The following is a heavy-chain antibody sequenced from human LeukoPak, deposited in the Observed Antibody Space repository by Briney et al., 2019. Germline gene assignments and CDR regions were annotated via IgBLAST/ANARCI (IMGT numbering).Heavy chain of an antibody. CDR3: ARDRDIILMGHGMDV. J-gene: IGHJ6*02. Sequence: PGGSQRLSCAASGFTFSSHAMTWVRQAPGKGLEWVSTIGGAAGSRNFADSVRGRFTISRDNSNNTLFLHMTNLRAEDTAVYYCARDRDIILMGHGMDVWGQGTTVTVSS. V-gene: IGHV3-23*01. D-gene: IGHD1-26*01. CDR1: GFTFSSHA. CDR2: IGGAAGSR.